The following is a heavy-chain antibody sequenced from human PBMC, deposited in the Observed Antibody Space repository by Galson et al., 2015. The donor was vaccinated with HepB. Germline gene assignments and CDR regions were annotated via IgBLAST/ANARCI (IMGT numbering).Heavy chain of an antibody. CDR1: GFTFSSYA. D-gene: IGHD3-3*01. CDR2: ISGSGGST. Sequence: SLRLSCAASGFTFSSYAMSWVRQAPGKGLEWVSAISGSGGSTYYADSVKGRFTTSRDNSKNTLYLQMNSLRAEDTAVYYCAKDLGSGDFWSGYYRYFDYWGQGTLVTVS. CDR3: AKDLGSGDFWSGYYRYFDY. V-gene: IGHV3-23*01. J-gene: IGHJ4*02.